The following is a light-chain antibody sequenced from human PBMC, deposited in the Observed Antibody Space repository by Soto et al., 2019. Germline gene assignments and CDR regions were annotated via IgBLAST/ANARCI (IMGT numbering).Light chain of an antibody. CDR1: QSVFYSSNNKNC. Sequence: DIVMTQSPDSLAVSLGERATINGKSSQSVFYSSNNKNCLAWFQKKPGQPPKXXIFWASTREFGVPDRFSGSGSGTDFTLTISSLQPEDVEVYYCQQYSSIPITFGQGTRLEIK. CDR2: WAS. J-gene: IGKJ5*01. V-gene: IGKV4-1*01. CDR3: QQYSSIPIT.